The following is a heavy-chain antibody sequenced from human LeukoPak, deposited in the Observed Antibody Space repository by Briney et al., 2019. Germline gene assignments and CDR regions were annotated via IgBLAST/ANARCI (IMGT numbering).Heavy chain of an antibody. D-gene: IGHD3-16*01. CDR1: GGSFSGYY. CDR3: ARVKDPGGYYYYYYMDV. Sequence: SETLSLTCAVYGGSFSGYYWSWIRQPPGKGLEWIGEINHSGSTNYNPSLKSRVTISVDTSKNQFSLRLSSVTAADTAVYYCARVKDPGGYYYYYYMDVWGKGTTVTVSS. CDR2: INHSGST. J-gene: IGHJ6*03. V-gene: IGHV4-34*01.